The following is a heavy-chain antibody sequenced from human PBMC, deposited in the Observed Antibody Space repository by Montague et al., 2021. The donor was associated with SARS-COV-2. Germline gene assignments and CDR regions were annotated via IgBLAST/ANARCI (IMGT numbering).Heavy chain of an antibody. Sequence: SETLSLTCTVSGGSISSSSYYWGWIRQPPGKGLEWIGSIYYSGSTYYNPSLKSRVTISVDTSKNQFSLKLSSVTAADTAVYHCARDLWVWLSVEGSFDYWGQGTLVTVSS. D-gene: IGHD5-12*01. J-gene: IGHJ4*02. CDR1: GGSISSSSYY. CDR2: IYYSGST. V-gene: IGHV4-39*07. CDR3: ARDLWVWLSVEGSFDY.